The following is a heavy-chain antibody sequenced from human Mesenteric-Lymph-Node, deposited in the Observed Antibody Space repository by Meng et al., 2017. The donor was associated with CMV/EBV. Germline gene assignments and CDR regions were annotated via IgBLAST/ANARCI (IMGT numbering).Heavy chain of an antibody. J-gene: IGHJ6*02. CDR3: ARDINPFYYYYGMDV. CDR1: GFTFSSYW. CDR2: IKQDGSEK. Sequence: GESLKISCAASGFTFSSYWMSWVRQAPGKALEWVANIKQDGSEKYYVDSVKGRFTISRDNAKNSLYLQMNSLRAEDTAVYYCARDINPFYYYYGMDVWGQGTTVTVSS. V-gene: IGHV3-7*01.